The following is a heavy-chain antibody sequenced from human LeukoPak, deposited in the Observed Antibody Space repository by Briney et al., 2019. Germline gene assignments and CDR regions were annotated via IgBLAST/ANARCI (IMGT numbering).Heavy chain of an antibody. CDR2: INPNSGGT. V-gene: IGHV1-2*04. J-gene: IGHJ3*02. CDR3: ARYYDSSGLSESGAFDI. Sequence: ASVTVSCKASGYTFTGYYMHWVRQAPGQGLEWMGWINPNSGGTNYAQKFQGWVTMTRDTSISTAYMELSRLRSDDTAVYYCARYYDSSGLSESGAFDIWGQGTMVTVSS. D-gene: IGHD3-22*01. CDR1: GYTFTGYY.